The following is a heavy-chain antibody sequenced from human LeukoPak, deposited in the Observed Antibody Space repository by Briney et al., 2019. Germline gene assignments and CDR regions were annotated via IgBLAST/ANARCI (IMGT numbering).Heavy chain of an antibody. Sequence: PSETLSLTCTVSGGSISSYYWSWIRQPPGKGLEWIGYIYYSGSTNYNPSLKSRVTISVDTSKNQFSLKLSSVTAADTAVYYCARVLRGVLVEDYGGNSDVGPYFDYWGQGTLVTVSS. CDR1: GGSISSYY. V-gene: IGHV4-59*12. CDR2: IYYSGST. D-gene: IGHD4-23*01. J-gene: IGHJ4*02. CDR3: ARVLRGVLVEDYGGNSDVGPYFDY.